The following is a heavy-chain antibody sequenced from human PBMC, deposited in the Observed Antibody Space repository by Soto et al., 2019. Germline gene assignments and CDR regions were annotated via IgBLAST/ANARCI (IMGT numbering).Heavy chain of an antibody. J-gene: IGHJ6*02. CDR3: AVTGYCSGGSCYPYYYYGMDV. CDR1: GFTFSDYY. Sequence: PGESLKISCAASGFTFSDYYMSWIRQAPGKGLEWVSYISSSSSYTNYADSVKGRFTISRDNAKNSLYLQMNSLRAEDTAVYYCAVTGYCSGGSCYPYYYYGMDVWGQGTTVTVSS. CDR2: ISSSSSYT. D-gene: IGHD2-15*01. V-gene: IGHV3-11*06.